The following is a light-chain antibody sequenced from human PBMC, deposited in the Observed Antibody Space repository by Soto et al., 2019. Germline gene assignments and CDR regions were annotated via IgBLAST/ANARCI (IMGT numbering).Light chain of an antibody. CDR1: SSDVGGYNY. Sequence: QSALTQPRSVSGSPGQSVTISCTGTSSDVGGYNYVSWYQQHPGKAPKLMIYDVSKRPSGVPDRFSGSKSGNTASLTISGLQPEDQADYYCCSYAGSYTFAMVFGGGTKLTVL. V-gene: IGLV2-11*01. CDR2: DVS. J-gene: IGLJ2*01. CDR3: CSYAGSYTFAMV.